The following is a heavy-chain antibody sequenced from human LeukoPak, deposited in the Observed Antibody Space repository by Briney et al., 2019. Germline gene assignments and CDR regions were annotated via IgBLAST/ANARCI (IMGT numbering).Heavy chain of an antibody. J-gene: IGHJ4*02. Sequence: ASVKVSCKASGYTFTGYYMHWVRQAPGQGLEWMGWINPNRGGTNYAQKVQGRVTMTRDTSISTAYMELSRLRSDDTAVYYCARYYYDSSGYYDYWGQGTLVTVSS. CDR1: GYTFTGYY. CDR2: INPNRGGT. CDR3: ARYYYDSSGYYDY. D-gene: IGHD3-22*01. V-gene: IGHV1-2*02.